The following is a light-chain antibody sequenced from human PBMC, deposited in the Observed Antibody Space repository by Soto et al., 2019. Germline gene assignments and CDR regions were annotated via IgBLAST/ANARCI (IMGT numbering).Light chain of an antibody. J-gene: IGKJ1*01. CDR2: DAS. V-gene: IGKV1-5*01. Sequence: DIQMTQSPSTLSASVGDRVTITCRASQSIRSWLAWYQQKPGKAPKLLIYDASSLESGVPSRFSGSGSGTEFTLTISSLQPDDFATYYCQQYNSYSPFGQGTKVEIK. CDR1: QSIRSW. CDR3: QQYNSYSP.